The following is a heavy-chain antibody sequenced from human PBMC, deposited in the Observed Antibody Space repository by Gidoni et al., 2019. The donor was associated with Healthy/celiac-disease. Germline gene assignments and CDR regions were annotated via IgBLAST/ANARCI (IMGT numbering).Heavy chain of an antibody. CDR1: GFPFSSYW. J-gene: IGHJ3*02. CDR2: INSDGSST. D-gene: IGHD2-2*01. Sequence: EVQLVESGGGLVQPGGSLRLSCAASGFPFSSYWMHWVRQDPGKGLVWGSRINSDGSSTSYADSVKGRFTISRDNAKNTLYLQMNSLRAEDTAVYYGARETEDIVVVPAASDAFDIWGQGTMVTVSS. CDR3: ARETEDIVVVPAASDAFDI. V-gene: IGHV3-74*01.